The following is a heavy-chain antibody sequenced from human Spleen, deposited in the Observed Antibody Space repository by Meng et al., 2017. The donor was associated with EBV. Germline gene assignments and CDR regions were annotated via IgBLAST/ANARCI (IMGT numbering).Heavy chain of an antibody. V-gene: IGHV1-2*06. CDR3: VRDTAMVNWLEF. D-gene: IGHD5-18*01. CDR1: GYTFSGYY. J-gene: IGHJ5*01. CDR2: INPRSGGT. Sequence: VKLVQSGGEVKKPGASVKVSCKTSGYTFSGYYIHWVRQAPGHGLEWMGRINPRSGGTNYAQKFQGRVTMTRDTSITTAYMDLSRLRSDDTAVYFCVRDTAMVNWLEFWGRGTLVTVSS.